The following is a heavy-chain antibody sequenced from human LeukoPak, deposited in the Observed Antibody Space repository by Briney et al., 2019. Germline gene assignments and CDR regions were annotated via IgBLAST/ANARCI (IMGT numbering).Heavy chain of an antibody. Sequence: PSETLSLTCTVSGGSISSNYWSWIRQPAGKGLEWIGRIYTRRNTNYNPSLKSRVTMSVDTSKNQFSLKLTSVTAADTAVYYCARASYPGGGPFDSWGQGTLVTVSP. D-gene: IGHD3-16*01. V-gene: IGHV4-4*07. CDR2: IYTRRNT. CDR1: GGSISSNY. CDR3: ARASYPGGGPFDS. J-gene: IGHJ4*02.